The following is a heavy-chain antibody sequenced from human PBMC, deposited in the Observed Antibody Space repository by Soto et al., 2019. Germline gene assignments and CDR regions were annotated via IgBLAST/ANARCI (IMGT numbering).Heavy chain of an antibody. CDR1: CFTFNDYW. V-gene: IGHV3-74*01. D-gene: IGHD6-19*01. Sequence: VGSLRLSCAASCFTFNDYWMHWVRQAPGKGLVWVSRINIDGSSITYADSVKGRFTISRDKAKSTLYLQMNSLRVEDTAVYFCARLSVSGSQTFDYWGQGALVTAPQ. CDR2: INIDGSSI. CDR3: ARLSVSGSQTFDY. J-gene: IGHJ4*02.